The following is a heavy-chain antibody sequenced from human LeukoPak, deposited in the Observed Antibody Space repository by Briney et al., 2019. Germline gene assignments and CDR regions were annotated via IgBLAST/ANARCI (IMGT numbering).Heavy chain of an antibody. CDR1: GFTFCSYA. CDR3: ARDQEYCSGGSCSIEYYYYGMDV. Sequence: PGGSLRLSCAASGFTFCSYAMSWVRQAPGKGLGWVSSISSSSIYIYYADSVKGRFTISRDNDKNSLYLQMNSLRAEDTAVYYCARDQEYCSGGSCSIEYYYYGMDVWGQGTTVTVSS. J-gene: IGHJ6*02. V-gene: IGHV3-21*01. D-gene: IGHD2-15*01. CDR2: ISSSSIYI.